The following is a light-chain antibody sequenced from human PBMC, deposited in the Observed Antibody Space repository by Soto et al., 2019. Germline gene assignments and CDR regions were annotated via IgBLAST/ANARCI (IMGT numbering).Light chain of an antibody. CDR3: ISYAGSNNPWV. J-gene: IGLJ3*02. CDR2: EVT. CDR1: SSDVGAYNY. Sequence: QSVLTQPPSASGSPGQSVTISCTGTSSDVGAYNYVCWYQQHPGKAPKLIISEVTKRPSGVPDRFSGSKSGNTASLTVTGLQAEDEAYYYCISYAGSNNPWVFGGGTKLTVL. V-gene: IGLV2-8*01.